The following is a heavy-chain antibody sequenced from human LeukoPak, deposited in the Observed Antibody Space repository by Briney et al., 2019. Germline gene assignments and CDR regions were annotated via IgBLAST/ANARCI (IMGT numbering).Heavy chain of an antibody. D-gene: IGHD1-26*01. J-gene: IGHJ5*02. V-gene: IGHV1-2*02. CDR3: AREGRRSGSYYNWFDP. Sequence: ASVKVSCKASGYTFTGYYMHWVRQAPGQGLEWMGWINPNSGGTNYAQKFQGRVTMTRDTSISTAYMELSRLRSDDTAVYYCAREGRRSGSYYNWFDPWGQGTLVTVSS. CDR1: GYTFTGYY. CDR2: INPNSGGT.